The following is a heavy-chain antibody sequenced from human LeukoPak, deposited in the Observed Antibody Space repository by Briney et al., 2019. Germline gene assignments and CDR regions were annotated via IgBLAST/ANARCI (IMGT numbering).Heavy chain of an antibody. D-gene: IGHD6-13*01. CDR1: GGSISSYY. CDR2: IYYSGST. CDR3: ARESYSSSWPNWFDP. Sequence: SETLSLTCTVSGGSISSYYWSWIRQPPGKGLEWIGHIYYSGSTNYNPSLKSRVTISVDTSKNQFSLKLSSVTAADTAVYYCARESYSSSWPNWFDPWGQGTLVTVSS. V-gene: IGHV4-59*01. J-gene: IGHJ5*02.